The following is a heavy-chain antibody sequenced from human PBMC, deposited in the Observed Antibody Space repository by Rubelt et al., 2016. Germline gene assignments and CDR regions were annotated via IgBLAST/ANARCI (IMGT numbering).Heavy chain of an antibody. J-gene: IGHJ4*02. CDR3: TTDPHCSSSSCYRLGYFDN. CDR1: GFTFSNAW. D-gene: IGHD2-2*01. CDR2: IKSKTDGGTT. Sequence: EVQLVESGGGLVKPGGSLRLSCAASGFTFSNAWMNWVRQAPGKGLEWVGRIKSKTDGGTTDYAAPVKGRFTISRDDSKNTLYLQMKSRKTEDTAVYYCTTDPHCSSSSCYRLGYFDNWGQGTLVTVSS. V-gene: IGHV3-15*07.